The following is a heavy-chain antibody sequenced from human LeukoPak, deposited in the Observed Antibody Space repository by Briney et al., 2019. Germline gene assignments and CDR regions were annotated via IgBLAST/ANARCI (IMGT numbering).Heavy chain of an antibody. J-gene: IGHJ4*02. CDR2: ISSSSSYI. V-gene: IGHV3-21*01. CDR1: GFTFSSYW. D-gene: IGHD1-26*01. CDR3: AGDSGSYYRFDY. Sequence: GGSLRLSCAASGFTFSSYWMSWVRQAPGKGLEWVSSISSSSSYIYYADSVKGRFTISRDNAKNSLYLQMNSLRAEDTAVYYCAGDSGSYYRFDYWGQGTLVTVSS.